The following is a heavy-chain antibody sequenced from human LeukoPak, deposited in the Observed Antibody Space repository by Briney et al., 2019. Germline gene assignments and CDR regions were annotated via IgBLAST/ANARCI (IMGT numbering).Heavy chain of an antibody. Sequence: SETLSLTCTVSGGSISTHYWSWIRQPPGKGLEWIGYVFDSGRTKDNPSLKSRATLSADTSKNQFSLRLTSVTAADSAVYYCATIKRGSIYGYFDFWGQGVLVTVSS. CDR1: GGSISTHY. V-gene: IGHV4-59*11. CDR3: ATIKRGSIYGYFDF. J-gene: IGHJ4*02. D-gene: IGHD5-18*01. CDR2: VFDSGRT.